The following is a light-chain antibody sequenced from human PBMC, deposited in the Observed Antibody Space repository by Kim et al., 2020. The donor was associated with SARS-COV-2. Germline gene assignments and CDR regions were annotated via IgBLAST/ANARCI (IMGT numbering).Light chain of an antibody. J-gene: IGKJ2*01. CDR1: QSISSW. Sequence: SAPVGDRVTITFRASQSISSWLAWYQQKPGKAPKLLIYKASSLESGVPSRFSGRGSGTEFTLTISSLQPDDFATYYCQQYNSYSYTFGQGTKLEI. CDR3: QQYNSYSYT. CDR2: KAS. V-gene: IGKV1-5*03.